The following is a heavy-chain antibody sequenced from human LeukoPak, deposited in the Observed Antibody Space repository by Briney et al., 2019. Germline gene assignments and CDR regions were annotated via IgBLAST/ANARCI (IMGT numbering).Heavy chain of an antibody. CDR3: AKLTTKGANPFFDY. J-gene: IGHJ4*02. V-gene: IGHV3-30*02. D-gene: IGHD1-1*01. CDR1: GFTFSSYG. CDR2: IRSDGSNK. Sequence: GGSLRLSCAASGFTFSSYGMHWVRQAPGKGLEWVAFIRSDGSNKYYADSLKGRFTISRDNSKNTLYLQMNSLRAEDTAVYYCAKLTTKGANPFFDYWGQGTLVTVSS.